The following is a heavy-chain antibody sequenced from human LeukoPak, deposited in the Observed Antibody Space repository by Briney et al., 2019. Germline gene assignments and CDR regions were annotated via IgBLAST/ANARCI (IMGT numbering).Heavy chain of an antibody. D-gene: IGHD5-18*01. CDR1: GFTFSSFE. J-gene: IGHJ4*02. V-gene: IGHV3-48*03. Sequence: GGSLRLSCGASGFTFSSFEMNWVRQAPGKGLEWVAHIRGSGSTTYYADSVRGRFTISRDNAKNSVYLQMNSLTVEDTAIYYCAKDMGYTYALDYWGQGALVAVSS. CDR3: AKDMGYTYALDY. CDR2: IRGSGSTT.